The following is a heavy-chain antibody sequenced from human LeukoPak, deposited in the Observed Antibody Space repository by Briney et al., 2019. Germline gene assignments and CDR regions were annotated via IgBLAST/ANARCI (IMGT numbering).Heavy chain of an antibody. CDR2: IYYSGST. CDR3: ASVDTAMETIDY. CDR1: GGSSSSYY. V-gene: IGHV4-59*01. D-gene: IGHD5-18*01. J-gene: IGHJ4*02. Sequence: SETLSRTCTGSGGSSSSYYWSWIPQPPGKGLEWIGYIYYSGSTNYNPSLKSRVTISVDTSKNQFSLKLSSVTAADTAVYYCASVDTAMETIDYWGQGTLVTVSS.